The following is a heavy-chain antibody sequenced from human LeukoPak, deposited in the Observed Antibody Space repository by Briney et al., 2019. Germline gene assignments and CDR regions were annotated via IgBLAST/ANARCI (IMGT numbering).Heavy chain of an antibody. CDR1: GGTFSSYA. J-gene: IGHJ4*02. V-gene: IGHV1-69*05. D-gene: IGHD3-22*01. Sequence: SVKVSCKASGGTFSSYAISWVRQAPGQGLEWMGGIIPIFGTANYAQKLQGRVTMTTDTSTSTVYMELRSLRSDDTAVYYCARGSPPRRNYDSRGYYSYYFDYWGQGTLVTVSS. CDR2: IIPIFGTA. CDR3: ARGSPPRRNYDSRGYYSYYFDY.